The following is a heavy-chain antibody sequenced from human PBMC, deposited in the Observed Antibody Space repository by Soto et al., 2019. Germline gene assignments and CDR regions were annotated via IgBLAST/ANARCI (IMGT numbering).Heavy chain of an antibody. CDR1: GYTFTSYG. J-gene: IGHJ5*02. D-gene: IGHD2-2*01. Sequence: QVQLVQSGAEVKKPGASVKVSCKASGYTFTSYGISWVRQAPGQGLEWRGWISAYNGNTNYAQKLQGRVTMTTDTSTSTAYMELRSLRSDDTAGYYCARDHCSSTSCYEAWFDPWGKGTLVTVSS. V-gene: IGHV1-18*04. CDR2: ISAYNGNT. CDR3: ARDHCSSTSCYEAWFDP.